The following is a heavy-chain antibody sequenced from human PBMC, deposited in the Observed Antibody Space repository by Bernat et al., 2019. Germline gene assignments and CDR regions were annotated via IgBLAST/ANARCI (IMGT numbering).Heavy chain of an antibody. V-gene: IGHV3-48*02. Sequence: EVQLVESGGGLVQPGGSLRLSCAASGFTFSSYSRNWVRQAPGKGLEWVAYISTSSNTLDYADSVKGRFTVSRDNTRNSLFLQMNSLRDEDTAMYYCARLRGYSYGYADFWGQGTLVTVSS. CDR3: ARLRGYSYGYADF. D-gene: IGHD5-18*01. J-gene: IGHJ4*02. CDR2: ISTSSNTL. CDR1: GFTFSSYS.